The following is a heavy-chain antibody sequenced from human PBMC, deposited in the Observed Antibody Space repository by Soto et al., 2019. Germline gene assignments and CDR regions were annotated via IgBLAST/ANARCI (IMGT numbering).Heavy chain of an antibody. CDR3: ASRGTTTYCSGGSCYARGFDY. D-gene: IGHD2-15*01. V-gene: IGHV4-59*08. CDR1: GGSFRPNY. Sequence: SETQSLTCSLSGGSFRPNYWSWILQSPGKGLEWVGYIYYGGTTNYNPSLKSRVTISVETSKNQFSLKLSSVTAADTAVYYCASRGTTTYCSGGSCYARGFDYWGQGTLVTVSS. J-gene: IGHJ4*02. CDR2: IYYGGTT.